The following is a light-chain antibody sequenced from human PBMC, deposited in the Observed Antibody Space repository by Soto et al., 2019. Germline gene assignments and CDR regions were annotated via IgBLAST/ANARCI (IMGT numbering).Light chain of an antibody. CDR1: QSVSNNY. CDR3: QQYNNWPFS. J-gene: IGKJ5*01. CDR2: GAS. V-gene: IGKV3-20*01. Sequence: EIVLTQSPRTLSLSPGRRATICCRASQSVSNNYLAWYQQKPGQAPRIXIYGASSRATGIPDRFSGSGSETDFTLTISGLQSEDSAIYFCQQYNNWPFSFGQGTRLEIK.